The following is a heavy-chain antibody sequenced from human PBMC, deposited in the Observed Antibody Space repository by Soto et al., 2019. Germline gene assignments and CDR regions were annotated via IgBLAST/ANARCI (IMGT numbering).Heavy chain of an antibody. CDR1: GFTLRTNG. V-gene: IGHV3-23*01. Sequence: PGGSLRLSGAGTGFTLRTNGISWFRQAPWKGLEWVSSILGSGGDTYYADSLKGRFTISRDNSKNTLYLQLNSLGAEDTALYYWAGHGGYSYLGQGTLVTVSS. CDR2: ILGSGGDT. D-gene: IGHD6-19*01. J-gene: IGHJ4*02. CDR3: AGHGGYSY.